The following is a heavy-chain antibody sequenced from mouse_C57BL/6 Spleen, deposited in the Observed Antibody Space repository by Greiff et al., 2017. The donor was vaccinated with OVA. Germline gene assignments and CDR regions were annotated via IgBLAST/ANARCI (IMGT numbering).Heavy chain of an antibody. CDR3: ARSPSTRYFDY. D-gene: IGHD1-1*01. Sequence: VQLQQSGAELVKPGASVKISCKASGYAFSSYWMNWVKQRPGKGLEWIGQIYPGDGDTNYNGKFKGKATLTADKSSSTAYMQLSSLTSEDSAVYFCARSPSTRYFDYWGQGTTLTVSS. CDR1: GYAFSSYW. CDR2: IYPGDGDT. V-gene: IGHV1-80*01. J-gene: IGHJ2*01.